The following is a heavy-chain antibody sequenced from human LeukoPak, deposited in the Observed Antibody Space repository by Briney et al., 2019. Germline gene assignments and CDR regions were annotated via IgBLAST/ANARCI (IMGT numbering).Heavy chain of an antibody. CDR3: AREYYYDSSGYLSWFDP. J-gene: IGHJ5*02. Sequence: SVKVSCKASGGTFSSHAISWVRQAPGQGLEWMGGIIPIFGTANYAQKFQGRVTITADKSTSTAYMELSSLRSEDTAVYYCAREYYYDSSGYLSWFDPWGQGTLVTVSS. CDR1: GGTFSSHA. D-gene: IGHD3-22*01. CDR2: IIPIFGTA. V-gene: IGHV1-69*06.